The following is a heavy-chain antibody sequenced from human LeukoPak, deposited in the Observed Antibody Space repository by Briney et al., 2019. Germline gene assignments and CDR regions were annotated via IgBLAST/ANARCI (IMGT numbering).Heavy chain of an antibody. V-gene: IGHV3-7*01. CDR2: IKQDGSED. J-gene: IGHJ4*02. Sequence: GGSLRLSCAASGFTLSNYWMSWVRQASGKGLDWVANIKQDGSEDYYVDSVKGRFTISRDNAKNSLYLQMNSLRAEDTAVYYCARDSEQQLVVEYFDYWGQGTLVTVSS. CDR1: GFTLSNYW. CDR3: ARDSEQQLVVEYFDY. D-gene: IGHD6-13*01.